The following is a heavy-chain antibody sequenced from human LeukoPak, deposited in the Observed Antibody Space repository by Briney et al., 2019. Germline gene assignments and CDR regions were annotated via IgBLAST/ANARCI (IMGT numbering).Heavy chain of an antibody. V-gene: IGHV4-59*01. J-gene: IGHJ4*02. Sequence: KPSETLSLTCTVSGGSIGGYYWSWIRQPPGKGLEWVGYISYSGSTNYNPSLKSRVTISVDTSKNQFSLKLSSVTAADTAIYYCARDGRAGSLFAYWGQGTLVTVSS. D-gene: IGHD6-19*01. CDR1: GGSIGGYY. CDR2: ISYSGST. CDR3: ARDGRAGSLFAY.